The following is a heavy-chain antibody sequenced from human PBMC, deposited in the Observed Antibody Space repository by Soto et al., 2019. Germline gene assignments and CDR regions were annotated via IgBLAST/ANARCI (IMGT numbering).Heavy chain of an antibody. CDR2: IYHSGST. D-gene: IGHD1-1*01. CDR3: ARDQLEGNWFDP. CDR1: GGSISSGGYS. Sequence: QLQLQESGSGLVRPSQTLSLTCAVSGGSISSGGYSWNWIRQPPGKGLEWIGYIYHSGSTLYNPSLKSRVTISVDKAKMHVALKLTSVTAADTAVYYCARDQLEGNWFDPWGQGTLVTVSS. J-gene: IGHJ5*02. V-gene: IGHV4-30-2*01.